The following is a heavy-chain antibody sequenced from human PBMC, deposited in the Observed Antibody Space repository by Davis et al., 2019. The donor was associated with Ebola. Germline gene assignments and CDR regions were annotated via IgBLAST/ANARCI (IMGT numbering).Heavy chain of an antibody. CDR3: ARRHLSRFYYDSSGPYFHYHYGMDV. CDR1: GYSISSGYY. J-gene: IGHJ6*04. CDR2: IIGSGST. Sequence: MPSETLSLTCTVSGYSISSGYYWGWIRQPPGKGLEGLEWIGEIIGSGSTNYNPSLPSRVTISVDTSKNQFSLKLSSVTAADTAVYYCARRHLSRFYYDSSGPYFHYHYGMDVWGKGTTVTVSS. D-gene: IGHD3-22*01. V-gene: IGHV4-38-2*02.